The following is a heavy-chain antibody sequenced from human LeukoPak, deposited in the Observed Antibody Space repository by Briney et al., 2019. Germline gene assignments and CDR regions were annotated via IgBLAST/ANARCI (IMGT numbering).Heavy chain of an antibody. D-gene: IGHD2-15*01. CDR1: GFTFGTYA. CDR3: APRVVGSAPFDY. V-gene: IGHV3-23*01. CDR2: ISGSTGRT. Sequence: GGSLRLSCAASGFTFGTYAMSWVRQAPGKGLEWVSAISGSTGRTYYADSVKGRFTISRDNPKNTLYLQMNNLRAEDTAVYYCAPRVVGSAPFDYWGQGTLVTVSS. J-gene: IGHJ4*02.